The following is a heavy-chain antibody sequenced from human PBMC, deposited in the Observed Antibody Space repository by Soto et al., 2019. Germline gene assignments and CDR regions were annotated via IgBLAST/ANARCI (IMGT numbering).Heavy chain of an antibody. D-gene: IGHD3-3*02. CDR2: IIPIFRAT. CDR3: ARGESSIEFCPTY. CDR1: GGTFSSHA. J-gene: IGHJ4*02. V-gene: IGHV1-69*15. Sequence: VQLVQSGAEVKKPGSSVKVSCKTPGGTFSSHAVTWVRQAPGQGLEWMGRIIPIFRATNYAEKFQGRVSITAEESTNTVYLELSNLRSEDTAKYFCARGESSIEFCPTYWGQGTLVTVSS.